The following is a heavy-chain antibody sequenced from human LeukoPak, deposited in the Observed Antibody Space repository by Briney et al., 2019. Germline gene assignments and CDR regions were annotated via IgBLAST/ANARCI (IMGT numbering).Heavy chain of an antibody. V-gene: IGHV3-9*03. CDR1: GFTFDDYA. D-gene: IGHD5-24*01. Sequence: PGRSLRLSCAASGFTFDDYAMHWVRQAPGKGLEWVSGISWNSGSIGYADSVKGRFTISRDNAKNSLYLQMNSLRAEDMALYYCAKESRDGYIWGQGTLVTVSS. CDR2: ISWNSGSI. J-gene: IGHJ4*02. CDR3: AKESRDGYI.